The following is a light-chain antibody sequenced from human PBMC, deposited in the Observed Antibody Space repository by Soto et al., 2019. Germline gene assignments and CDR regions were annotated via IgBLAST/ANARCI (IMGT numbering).Light chain of an antibody. CDR1: QSISTE. CDR3: QQGHNWPLT. V-gene: IGKV3-15*01. Sequence: EIVMMQSPATLFVSPGERATLSCRASQSISTELAWYQQKPGQPPRLLIYSASTRATGVPARFTGSGSGSEFTLTISGLQSEDFAVYYCQQGHNWPLTFGQGTRLEI. J-gene: IGKJ2*01. CDR2: SAS.